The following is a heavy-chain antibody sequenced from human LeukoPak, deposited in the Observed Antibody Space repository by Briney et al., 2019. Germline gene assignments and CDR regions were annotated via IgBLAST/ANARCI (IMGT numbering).Heavy chain of an antibody. V-gene: IGHV3-48*03. J-gene: IGHJ4*02. D-gene: IGHD2-15*01. Sequence: HPGGSLRLSCAASGFTFSSYEMNWVRQAPGKGLEWVSYISSGSIIYYADSVKGRFTISRDNAKNSLYLQMNSLRADDTAVYYCAREVLGYCSGGSCYAWDYWGQGTLVTVSS. CDR1: GFTFSSYE. CDR3: AREVLGYCSGGSCYAWDY. CDR2: ISSGSII.